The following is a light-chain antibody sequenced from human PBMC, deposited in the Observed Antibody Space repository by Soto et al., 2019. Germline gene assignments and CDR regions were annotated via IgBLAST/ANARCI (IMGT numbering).Light chain of an antibody. CDR1: SSDGGSYNL. CDR3: CSYAGSSPHVV. J-gene: IGLJ2*01. V-gene: IGLV2-23*02. Sequence: QSALTQPASVSGSPGQSITISCTGTSSDGGSYNLVSWYQQHPGKAPKLMIYEVSKRPSGVSNRFSGSKSGNTASLTISGLQAEDEADYYCCSYAGSSPHVVFGGGTKVTVL. CDR2: EVS.